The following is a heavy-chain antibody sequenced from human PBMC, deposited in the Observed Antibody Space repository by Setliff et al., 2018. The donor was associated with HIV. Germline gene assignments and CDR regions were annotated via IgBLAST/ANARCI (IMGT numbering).Heavy chain of an antibody. CDR1: GFSLTTSGVG. CDR2: IHWNDAN. Sequence: GSGPTLVNPTQTLTLTCTFSGFSLTTSGVGVGWIRQPPGKALEWLAVIHWNDANHYSPSLKTRLRITKDTSKNQMVLTMGSSWYVRGYYYYGMDVWGQGTTVTVSS. V-gene: IGHV2-5*01. D-gene: IGHD3-10*02. CDR3: MDV. J-gene: IGHJ6*02.